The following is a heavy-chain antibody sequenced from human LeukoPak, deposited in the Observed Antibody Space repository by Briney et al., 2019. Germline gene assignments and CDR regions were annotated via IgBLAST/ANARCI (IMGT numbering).Heavy chain of an antibody. V-gene: IGHV3-21*01. CDR2: IRSSSSYI. D-gene: IGHD3-10*01. Sequence: GGSLRLSCAASGFTFSSYSMIWVRQAPGKGLEWVSSIRSSSSYIYYADSVKGRFTISRDNAKNSLYLQMNSLRAEDTAVYYCARDWVHYYGSGSFHWGQGTLVTVSS. CDR3: ARDWVHYYGSGSFH. CDR1: GFTFSSYS. J-gene: IGHJ4*02.